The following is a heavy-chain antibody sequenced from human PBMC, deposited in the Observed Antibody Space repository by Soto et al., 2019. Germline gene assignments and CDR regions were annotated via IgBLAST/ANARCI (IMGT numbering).Heavy chain of an antibody. Sequence: QIQLVQSGAEVKKPGASVKVSCKASGYTFSSYHITWVRQAPGQGLEWMGWISAYNGNTNYAQNLQGRVTMTTDPSTSTAYRELRRLRSDDTAVYYCARDLPPVDYWGQGTLVTVSS. V-gene: IGHV1-18*01. CDR2: ISAYNGNT. J-gene: IGHJ4*02. CDR1: GYTFSSYH. CDR3: ARDLPPVDY.